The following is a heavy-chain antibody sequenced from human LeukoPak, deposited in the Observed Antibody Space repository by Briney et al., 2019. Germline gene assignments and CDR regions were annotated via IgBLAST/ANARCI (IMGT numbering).Heavy chain of an antibody. CDR1: GFPFSSYT. J-gene: IGHJ4*02. V-gene: IGHV3-30-3*02. CDR2: TSYDETSK. Sequence: SGGSLRLSCAGSGFPFSSYTLHWVRQAPGKGLEWLAGTSYDETSKNNADSVKGRFTISRDNTKNTVFLQMNTLRVEDTAVYYCAASQYFEFWSGRDYWGQGTLVSVSS. D-gene: IGHD3-3*01. CDR3: AASQYFEFWSGRDY.